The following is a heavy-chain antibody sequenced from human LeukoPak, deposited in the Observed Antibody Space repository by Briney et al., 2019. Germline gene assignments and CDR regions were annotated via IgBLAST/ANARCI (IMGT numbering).Heavy chain of an antibody. J-gene: IGHJ4*02. D-gene: IGHD1-1*01. CDR1: GYTFTSYY. V-gene: IGHV1-46*01. CDR2: INPSGGST. CDR3: ARSSNWNRFDY. Sequence: ASVEVSCKASGYTFTSYYIQWVRQAPGQGLEWMGIINPSGGSTTYAQKFQGRVTMTRDTSTSTVYIELSSLRSEDTAVYYCARSSNWNRFDYWGQGTLVTVSS.